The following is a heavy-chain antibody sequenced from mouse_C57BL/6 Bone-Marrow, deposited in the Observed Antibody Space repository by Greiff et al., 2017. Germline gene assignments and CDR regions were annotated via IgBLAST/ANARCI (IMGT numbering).Heavy chain of an antibody. Sequence: VQRVESGAELVRPGASVKLSCTASGFNIKDDYIHWVKQRPEQGLEWIGWLDPEIGDTEYAPNFQGKATITSDTSSNTAYLQLSSLQSEDTAVYYCSSFDGNYFDFWGQGTPLTVAS. D-gene: IGHD2-3*01. V-gene: IGHV14-4*01. CDR3: SSFDGNYFDF. CDR1: GFNIKDDY. J-gene: IGHJ2*01. CDR2: LDPEIGDT.